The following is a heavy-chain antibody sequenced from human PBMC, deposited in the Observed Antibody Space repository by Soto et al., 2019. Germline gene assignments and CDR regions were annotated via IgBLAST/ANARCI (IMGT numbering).Heavy chain of an antibody. Sequence: HPGGSLRLSCAASGFTFDDYAMHWVRQAPGKGLEWVSGISWNSGSIGYADSVKGRFTISRDNAKNSLYLQMNSLRAEDTALYYCAKEPFDIWGQGTMVTVSS. CDR2: ISWNSGSI. V-gene: IGHV3-9*01. CDR1: GFTFDDYA. CDR3: AKEPFDI. J-gene: IGHJ3*02.